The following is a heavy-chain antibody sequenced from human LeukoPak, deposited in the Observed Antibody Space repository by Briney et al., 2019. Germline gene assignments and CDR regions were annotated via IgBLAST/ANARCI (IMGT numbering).Heavy chain of an antibody. Sequence: PGGSLRLSCAASGFTFSSYWMSWVRQAPGKGLEWVAILKPNRGDKYYVGSVKGRFTISRDNAKNSLYLQMNSLRAEDTAVYYCARADCTGGSCFSGFDCWGQGTLLTVSS. CDR1: GFTFSSYW. CDR3: ARADCTGGSCFSGFDC. CDR2: LKPNRGDK. J-gene: IGHJ4*02. V-gene: IGHV3-7*01. D-gene: IGHD2-8*02.